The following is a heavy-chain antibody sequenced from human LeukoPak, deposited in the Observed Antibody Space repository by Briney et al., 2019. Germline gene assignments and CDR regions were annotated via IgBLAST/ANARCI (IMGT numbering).Heavy chain of an antibody. CDR3: AKGWISLGYFDF. CDR2: ISTGGGST. Sequence: GGSLRLSCAASGFTVSSNYMSWVRQAPGKGLEWVSAISTGGGSTYYADSVKGRFTISRDNSKNTLYLQMNSLSAEDTAVYYCAKGWISLGYFDFWGQGTLVTVSS. V-gene: IGHV3-23*01. CDR1: GFTVSSNY. D-gene: IGHD2-2*03. J-gene: IGHJ4*02.